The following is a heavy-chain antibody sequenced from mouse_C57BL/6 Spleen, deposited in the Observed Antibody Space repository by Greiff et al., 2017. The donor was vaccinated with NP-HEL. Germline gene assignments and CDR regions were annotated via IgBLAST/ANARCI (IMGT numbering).Heavy chain of an antibody. CDR2: INPNYGTT. CDR3: ARSLIYYYGSSQGYFDV. V-gene: IGHV1-39*01. D-gene: IGHD1-1*01. CDR1: GYSFTDYN. J-gene: IGHJ1*03. Sequence: EVQGVESGPELVKPGASVKISCKASGYSFTDYNMNWVKQSNGKSLEWIGVINPNYGTTSYNQKFKGKATLTVDQSSSTAYMQLNSLTSEDSAVYYCARSLIYYYGSSQGYFDVWGTGTTVTVSS.